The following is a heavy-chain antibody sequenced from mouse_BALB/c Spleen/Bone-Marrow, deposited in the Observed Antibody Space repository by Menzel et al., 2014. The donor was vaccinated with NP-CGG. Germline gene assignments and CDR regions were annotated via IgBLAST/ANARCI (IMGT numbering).Heavy chain of an antibody. V-gene: IGHV1-18*01. CDR3: ARSGVGSSYKWYFDV. J-gene: IGHJ1*01. Sequence: VHVKQSGPEPVKPGASMKISCKASGYSFTGYTMNWVKQSHGKNLEWIGLINPYNGGTSYNQKFKGKATLTVDKSSSTAYRELLSLTSEDSAVYYCARSGVGSSYKWYFDVWGAGTTVTVSS. D-gene: IGHD1-1*01. CDR1: GYSFTGYT. CDR2: INPYNGGT.